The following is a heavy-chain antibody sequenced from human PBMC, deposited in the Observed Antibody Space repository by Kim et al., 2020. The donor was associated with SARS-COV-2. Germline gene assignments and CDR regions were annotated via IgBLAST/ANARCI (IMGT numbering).Heavy chain of an antibody. CDR2: INLDGSEK. V-gene: IGHV3-7*03. D-gene: IGHD5-18*01. Sequence: GGSLRLSFVASGFTFNNFWMSWVRQAPGKGLEWVANINLDGSEKYYVDSVKGRFTISRDNAETSLSLQMNSLRAEDTAVYYCARGGYPDYWGQGALVTVSS. CDR3: ARGGYPDY. J-gene: IGHJ4*02. CDR1: GFTFNNFW.